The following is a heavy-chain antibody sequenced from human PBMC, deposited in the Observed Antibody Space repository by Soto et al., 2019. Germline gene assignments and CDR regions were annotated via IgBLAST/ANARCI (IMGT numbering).Heavy chain of an antibody. D-gene: IGHD1-1*01. CDR2: INHSGSP. V-gene: IGHV4-34*01. Sequence: SETMSLTCAVDGGSISGYYWSWLRPTTGKGLEWIGEINHSGSPNYNPSLKSRVTISVDTSKNQFSLKMTSVTAADTAVYYCATANWSHHYFDPWGQGTLVTVSS. J-gene: IGHJ5*02. CDR1: GGSISGYY. CDR3: ATANWSHHYFDP.